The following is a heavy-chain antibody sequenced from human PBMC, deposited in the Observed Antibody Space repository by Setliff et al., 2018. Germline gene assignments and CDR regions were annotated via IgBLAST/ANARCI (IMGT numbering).Heavy chain of an antibody. D-gene: IGHD3-22*01. Sequence: GSLRLSCAASAFPFSRSGIHWVRQASGKGLEWVGRIRSKANSHATAYAASVTGRFTISRGNAKNSLHLQMNTLRAEDTAVYYCARLALTGYDSSGYYYALDYYYYMDVWGKGTTVTVSS. CDR1: AFPFSRSG. V-gene: IGHV3-73*01. CDR2: IRSKANSHAT. J-gene: IGHJ6*03. CDR3: ARLALTGYDSSGYYYALDYYYYMDV.